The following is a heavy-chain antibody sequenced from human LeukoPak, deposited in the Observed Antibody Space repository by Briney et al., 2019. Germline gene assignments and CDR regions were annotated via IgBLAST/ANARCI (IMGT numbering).Heavy chain of an antibody. Sequence: GASVKVSCKVSGYTFTSYGISWVRQAPGQGLEWMGWISAYNGNTNYAQKLQGRVTMTTDTSTGTAYMELRSLRSDDTAVYYCARDLGIAVAGSYSSHYYYGMDVWGQGTTVTVSS. CDR3: ARDLGIAVAGSYSSHYYYGMDV. J-gene: IGHJ6*02. CDR2: ISAYNGNT. V-gene: IGHV1-18*01. D-gene: IGHD6-19*01. CDR1: GYTFTSYG.